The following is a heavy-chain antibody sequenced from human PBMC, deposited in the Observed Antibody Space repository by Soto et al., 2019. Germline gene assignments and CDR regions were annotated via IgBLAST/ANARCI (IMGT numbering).Heavy chain of an antibody. CDR2: ISGSGGST. Sequence: GGSLRLSCAASGFTFSSNAMSWVRQAPGKGLEWVSAISGSGGSTYYADSLKGRFTISRDNSKNTLYLQMNSLRAEDTAVYYCAKVGVDDVDARWFDPWGQGTMVTV. D-gene: IGHD3-16*01. CDR1: GFTFSSNA. J-gene: IGHJ5*02. CDR3: AKVGVDDVDARWFDP. V-gene: IGHV3-23*01.